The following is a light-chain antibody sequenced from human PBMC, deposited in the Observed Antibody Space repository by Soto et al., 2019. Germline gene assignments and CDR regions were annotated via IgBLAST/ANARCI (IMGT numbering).Light chain of an antibody. J-gene: IGKJ1*01. CDR3: LQDYNFPWT. CDR2: AAS. V-gene: IGKV1-6*01. Sequence: AIQMTQSPSSLSASVGDRVTITCRASQGIRNDLGWDQQKPGRAPNLLIYAASTLQSGVPSRFSGSGYGTHFTLTISSLQPDDFVTYYCLQDYNFPWTFGQGTKVEIK. CDR1: QGIRND.